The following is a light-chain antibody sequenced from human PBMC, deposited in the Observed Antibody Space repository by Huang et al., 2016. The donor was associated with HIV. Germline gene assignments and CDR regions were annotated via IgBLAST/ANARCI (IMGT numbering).Light chain of an antibody. Sequence: DVVLTQSPLSLPVTLGQPASISCWSSQSLIYSDGNTYLSWFQQRPGQSPRRLIYKISNRDSGVPDRFSGSGSGSDFILKISKVEAEDVAVYYCMQGTHWPPITFGQGTRLEI. CDR2: KIS. J-gene: IGKJ5*01. V-gene: IGKV2-30*01. CDR1: QSLIYSDGNTY. CDR3: MQGTHWPPIT.